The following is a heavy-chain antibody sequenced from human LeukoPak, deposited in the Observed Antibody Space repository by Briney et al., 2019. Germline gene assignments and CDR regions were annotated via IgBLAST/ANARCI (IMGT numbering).Heavy chain of an antibody. V-gene: IGHV3-23*01. CDR2: ISGSGGRT. CDR3: ARQYYDSSGYSRY. J-gene: IGHJ4*02. Sequence: GGSLRLSCAASGFTFSSYAMTWVRQPPGKGLEWVSTISGSGGRTYYADSVKGRFTISRDDSKNTLYLQMNSLRAEDTAVYYCARQYYDSSGYSRYWGQGTLVTVSS. CDR1: GFTFSSYA. D-gene: IGHD3-22*01.